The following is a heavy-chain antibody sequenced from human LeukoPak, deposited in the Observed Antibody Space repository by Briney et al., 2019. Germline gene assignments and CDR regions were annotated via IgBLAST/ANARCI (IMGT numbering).Heavy chain of an antibody. CDR2: IKHDGREK. J-gene: IGHJ4*02. CDR1: GYTFETHW. Sequence: PGGCLRLSCVASGYTFETHWMSWVRQAPGKGLEWLANIKHDGREKYYVDSVKGRFTISRDNTKASVYLHMNSLRVEDTAIYFCARVRFPADCWGQGTLVTVSS. V-gene: IGHV3-7*01. D-gene: IGHD2-2*01. CDR3: ARVRFPADC.